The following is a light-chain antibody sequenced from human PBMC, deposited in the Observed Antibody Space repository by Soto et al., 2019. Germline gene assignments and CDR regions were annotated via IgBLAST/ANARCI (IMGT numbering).Light chain of an antibody. CDR1: SGDVGSYNL. CDR2: EGS. V-gene: IGLV2-23*01. CDR3: SSYAGSRAVL. Sequence: QSALTQPASVSGSPGQSITISCTGTSGDVGSYNLVSWYQQHPGKAPKLIIYEGSTRPSGASNRFSGSKSGNTASLTISGLQAEDEADYHCSSYAGSRAVLFGGGTKVTVL. J-gene: IGLJ2*01.